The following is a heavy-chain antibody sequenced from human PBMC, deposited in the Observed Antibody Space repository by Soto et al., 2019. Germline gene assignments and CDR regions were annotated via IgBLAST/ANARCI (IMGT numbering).Heavy chain of an antibody. CDR2: FYPGDSTS. D-gene: IGHD2-15*01. CDR3: ARIIGYCRNNDCSWTFDI. CDR1: GYSCISYW. Sequence: PXECLKISFKTVGYSCISYWVAWVRQLPGKGLEWMGTFYPGDSTSTYSPSFQGQVTISVDKSISTAYLQLSSLKASDTAMYYCARIIGYCRNNDCSWTFDIWGQGTMVTVSS. J-gene: IGHJ3*02. V-gene: IGHV5-51*01.